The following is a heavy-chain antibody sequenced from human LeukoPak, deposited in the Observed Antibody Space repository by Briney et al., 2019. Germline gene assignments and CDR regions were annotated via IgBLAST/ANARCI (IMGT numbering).Heavy chain of an antibody. D-gene: IGHD2-2*02. CDR2: IYYSGST. Sequence: PSETLSLTCTVSSGSISSYYWSWIRQPPGKGLEWIGYIYYSGSTNYNPSLKSRVTISVDTSKNQFSLKLSSVTAADTAVYYCARHPRRYISSRQYYFDYWGQGTLVTVSS. V-gene: IGHV4-59*08. CDR1: SGSISSYY. CDR3: ARHPRRYISSRQYYFDY. J-gene: IGHJ4*02.